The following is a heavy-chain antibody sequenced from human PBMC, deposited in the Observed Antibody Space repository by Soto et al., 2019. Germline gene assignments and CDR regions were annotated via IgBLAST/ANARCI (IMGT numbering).Heavy chain of an antibody. V-gene: IGHV4-31*03. CDR1: GCSISSGGYY. CDR2: IYYSRST. J-gene: IGHJ4*02. CDR3: ARRDYYDSSGYYYEWYFDY. Sequence: PXETLSVICTVAGCSISSGGYYWSWIRQRRGKGLEGIGYIYYSRSTYYNPSLKSRVTISVDTSKNQFSLKLSSVTAADTAVYYCARRDYYDSSGYYYEWYFDYWGQGALVTVSS. D-gene: IGHD3-22*01.